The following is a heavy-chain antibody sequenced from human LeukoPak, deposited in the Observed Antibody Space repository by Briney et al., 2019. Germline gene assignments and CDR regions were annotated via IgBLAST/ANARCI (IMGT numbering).Heavy chain of an antibody. CDR1: GGSISSYY. CDR2: IYTSGST. D-gene: IGHD6-13*01. Sequence: SETLSLTCTASGGSISSYYWSWIRKPAGKGLEWIGRIYTSGSTNYNPSLKSRVTMSVDTSKNQFSLKLSSVTAADTAVYYCARGPFSSSWYYFDYWGQGTLVTVSS. CDR3: ARGPFSSSWYYFDY. V-gene: IGHV4-4*07. J-gene: IGHJ4*02.